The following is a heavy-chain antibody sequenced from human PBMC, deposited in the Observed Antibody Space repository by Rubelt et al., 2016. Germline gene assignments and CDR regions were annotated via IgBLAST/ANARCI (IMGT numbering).Heavy chain of an antibody. CDR3: ARAVDGCNWCFDL. CDR1: GGSISSYY. J-gene: IGHJ2*01. CDR2: INHSGST. V-gene: IGHV4-59*12. Sequence: QVQLQESGPGLVKPSETLSLTCPVSGGSISSYYWSWIRQPPGKGLEWIGEINHSGSTNYNPSLKRLGTISVDTSKNQFSLKLRSVTAADTAVDYCARAVDGCNWCFDLWGRGTLVTVYS. D-gene: IGHD5-24*01.